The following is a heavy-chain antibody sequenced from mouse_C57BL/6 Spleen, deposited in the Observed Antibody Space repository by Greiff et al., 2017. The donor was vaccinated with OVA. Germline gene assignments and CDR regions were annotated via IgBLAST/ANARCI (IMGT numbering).Heavy chain of an antibody. CDR1: GFTFSSYA. J-gene: IGHJ3*01. CDR2: ISDGGSYT. D-gene: IGHD4-1*02. Sequence: EVHLVESGGGLVKPGGSLKLSCAASGFTFSSYAMSWVRQTPEKRLEWVATISDGGSYTSYPDNVKGRFTISRANAKNNLYLQMSHLKSEDTAMYYCARVQLGGDWCADWGQGTLVTVSA. CDR3: ARVQLGGDWCAD. V-gene: IGHV5-4*01.